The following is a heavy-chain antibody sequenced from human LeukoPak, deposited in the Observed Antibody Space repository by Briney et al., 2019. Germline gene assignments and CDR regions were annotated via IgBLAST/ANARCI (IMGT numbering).Heavy chain of an antibody. V-gene: IGHV4-34*01. J-gene: IGHJ5*02. CDR2: INHSGST. D-gene: IGHD3-3*01. CDR1: GGSFSGYY. CDR3: ARGSTIFGVVPKVNWFDP. Sequence: SETLYITCAVYGGSFSGYYWSWIRQPPRKGLHWIGEINHSGSTNYNPSLKSRVTISVDTSKNQFSLKLSSVTAADTDVYYCARGSTIFGVVPKVNWFDPWGQGTLVTVSS.